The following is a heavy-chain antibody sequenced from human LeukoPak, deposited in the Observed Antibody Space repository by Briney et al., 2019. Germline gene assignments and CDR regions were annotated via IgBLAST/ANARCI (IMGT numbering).Heavy chain of an antibody. Sequence: GGSLRLSCAASGFTFSSYAINWVRQAPGKGLEWVSYISSGGDTMYYADSVKGRFTISRDNAKNSLYLQMNGLRAEDTAVYYCARDQKEWLVRVYGMDVWGQGTTVTVSS. CDR2: ISSGGDTM. CDR1: GFTFSSYA. CDR3: ARDQKEWLVRVYGMDV. D-gene: IGHD6-19*01. J-gene: IGHJ6*02. V-gene: IGHV3-48*03.